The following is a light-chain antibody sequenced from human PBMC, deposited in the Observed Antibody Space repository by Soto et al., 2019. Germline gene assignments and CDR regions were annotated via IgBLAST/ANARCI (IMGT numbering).Light chain of an antibody. CDR3: QQSYSTPRT. V-gene: IGKV1-39*01. J-gene: IGKJ1*01. CDR1: QSISSY. CDR2: AAS. Sequence: DIQMTQSPSSLSASVGDRVTITCRASQSISSYLNWYQQKPGKAPKLLIYAASSLQSGVPSRFSGSGSGTDFTLTSSSLQPEDFATYYCQQSYSTPRTFGQGTKEAIK.